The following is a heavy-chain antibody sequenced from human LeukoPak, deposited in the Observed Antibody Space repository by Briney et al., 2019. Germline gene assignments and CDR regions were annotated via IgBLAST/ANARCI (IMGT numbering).Heavy chain of an antibody. Sequence: SVKVSCKASGYTFSSYAISWVRQAPGQGLEWMGGIIPIFGTANYAQKFQGRVTITADESTSTAYMELSSLRSEDTAVYYCARGGGEVGRWLLHHGAHYYFDYWGQGTLVTVSS. CDR2: IIPIFGTA. CDR1: GYTFSSYA. V-gene: IGHV1-69*13. J-gene: IGHJ4*02. CDR3: ARGGGEVGRWLLHHGAHYYFDY. D-gene: IGHD3-22*01.